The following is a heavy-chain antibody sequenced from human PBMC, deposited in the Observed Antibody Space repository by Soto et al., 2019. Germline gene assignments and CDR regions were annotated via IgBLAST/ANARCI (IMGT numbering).Heavy chain of an antibody. D-gene: IGHD5-18*01. CDR3: ARHIHSGYSYGYVVGGFDS. Sequence: PSETLSLTCTVSGGSISSSTYYWAWIRQPPGEGLEWIGSINYSGGTYYNPSLKSRVTIAVDTSKTQLPLKLSSVTAADTAVYYCARHIHSGYSYGYVVGGFDSWGQGTLVTVSS. J-gene: IGHJ4*02. CDR1: GGSISSSTYY. CDR2: INYSGGT. V-gene: IGHV4-39*01.